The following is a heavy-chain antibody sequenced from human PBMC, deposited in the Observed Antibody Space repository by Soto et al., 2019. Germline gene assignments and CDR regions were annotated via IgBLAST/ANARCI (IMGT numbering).Heavy chain of an antibody. CDR2: ISSSGSTI. D-gene: IGHD5-12*01. CDR1: GFTFSDYY. J-gene: IGHJ6*03. CDR3: ARVSSGYDGRRDYYYYYMDV. Sequence: QLQLVESGGGLVKPGGSLRLSCAASGFTFSDYYMSWIRQAPGKGLEWVSYISSSGSTIYYADSVKGRFTISRDNAKNSLYLQMNSLRAEDTAVYYCARVSSGYDGRRDYYYYYMDVWGKGTTVTVSS. V-gene: IGHV3-11*01.